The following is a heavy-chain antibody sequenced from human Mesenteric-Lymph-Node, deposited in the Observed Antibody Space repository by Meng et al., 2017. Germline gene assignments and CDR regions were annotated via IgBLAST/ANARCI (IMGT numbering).Heavy chain of an antibody. CDR1: GFTFTSHS. J-gene: IGHJ4*02. Sequence: GESLKISCAASGFTFTSHSIHWVRQAPDKGLEWVAVISYDGSDTYYADSVKGRFTISRDNSKNALYLQMNSLRVEDTAVYYCTRGTSGLIYGSGSDKWGQGTLVTVSS. D-gene: IGHD3-10*01. V-gene: IGHV3-30*04. CDR2: ISYDGSDT. CDR3: TRGTSGLIYGSGSDK.